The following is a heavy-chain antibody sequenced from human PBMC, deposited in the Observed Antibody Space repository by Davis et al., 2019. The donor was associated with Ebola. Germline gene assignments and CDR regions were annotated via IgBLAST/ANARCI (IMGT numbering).Heavy chain of an antibody. Sequence: MPSETLSLTCTVSGGSISAYYWSWIRQPPGKALECIGYIYYSGSTNYNPSLKSRVTISVDTSKNQFSLKLSSVTAADTAVYYCARERGYAFDIWGQGTMVTVSS. V-gene: IGHV4-59*01. CDR2: IYYSGST. CDR1: GGSISAYY. D-gene: IGHD3-10*01. J-gene: IGHJ3*02. CDR3: ARERGYAFDI.